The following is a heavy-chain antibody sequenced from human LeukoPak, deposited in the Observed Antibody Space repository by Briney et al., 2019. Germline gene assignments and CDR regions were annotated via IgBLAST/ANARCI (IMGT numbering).Heavy chain of an antibody. J-gene: IGHJ4*02. CDR1: GGSISSYY. V-gene: IGHV4-59*08. D-gene: IGHD5-18*01. CDR2: IYYSGSS. CDR3: ARYGYSYGYYFDY. Sequence: SQTLSLTCTVSGGSISSYYWSWIRQPPGKGLEWIGYIYYSGSSNYNPSLKSRVTISVDTSKNQFSLKLSSVTAADTAVYYCARYGYSYGYYFDYWGQGTRVTLSS.